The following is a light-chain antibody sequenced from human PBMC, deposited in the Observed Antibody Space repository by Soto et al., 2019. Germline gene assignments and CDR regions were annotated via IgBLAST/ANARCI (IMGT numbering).Light chain of an antibody. Sequence: QSVRTQPPSASGSPGQSGTSSCTGTSSDVGGYNYVSWYQQYPGRAPKLMIYEVTTRPSGVPDRFSGSKSGNTASLTVSGLHAEDEADYYCSSYAASNNFYFVFGGGTKLTVL. CDR3: SSYAASNNFYFV. CDR2: EVT. V-gene: IGLV2-8*01. CDR1: SSDVGGYNY. J-gene: IGLJ3*02.